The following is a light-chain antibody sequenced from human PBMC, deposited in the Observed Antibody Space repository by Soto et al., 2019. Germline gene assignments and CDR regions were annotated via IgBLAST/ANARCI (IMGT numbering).Light chain of an antibody. CDR2: DAS. Sequence: EIVLTQSPDSLSLSPGERATLSCRASQNVDNNYLAWYQQRPGLAPRLLIYDASIRATGIPDRFSGSGSGTDFTLSISRLEPEDFAVYYCQQCAYSPRTFGQGTKV. J-gene: IGKJ1*01. CDR3: QQCAYSPRT. CDR1: QNVDNNY. V-gene: IGKV3-20*01.